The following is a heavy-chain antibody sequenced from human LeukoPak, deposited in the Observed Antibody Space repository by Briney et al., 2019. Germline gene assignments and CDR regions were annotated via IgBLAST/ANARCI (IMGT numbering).Heavy chain of an antibody. CDR3: ANERITMIVVVPWAFDI. J-gene: IGHJ3*02. CDR1: GFTFSSYG. Sequence: PGGSLRLSCAASGFTFSSYGMHWVRQAPGKGLEWVSAISGSGGSTYCADSVKGRFTISRDNSKNTLYLQMNSLRAEDTAVYYCANERITMIVVVPWAFDIWGQGTMVTVSS. V-gene: IGHV3-23*01. CDR2: ISGSGGST. D-gene: IGHD3-22*01.